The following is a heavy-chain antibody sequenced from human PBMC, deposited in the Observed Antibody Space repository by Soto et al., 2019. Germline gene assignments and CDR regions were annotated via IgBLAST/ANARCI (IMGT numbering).Heavy chain of an antibody. J-gene: IGHJ4*02. D-gene: IGHD2-15*01. CDR1: GYTFTGNY. CDR3: ARSVVMVVVAPVSVLDY. V-gene: IGHV1-2*02. Sequence: ALVKVSFKTSGYTFTGNYIHWVRQAPGQGLEWMGWLNPQSGGTNYAQKFQGRVTMTRDTSISTAYMELTRLTSEDTAVYFCARSVVMVVVAPVSVLDYWAQGTLVTVSS. CDR2: LNPQSGGT.